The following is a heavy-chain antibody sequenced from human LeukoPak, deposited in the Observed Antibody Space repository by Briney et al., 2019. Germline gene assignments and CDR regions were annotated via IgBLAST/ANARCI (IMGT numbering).Heavy chain of an antibody. CDR3: TRGQGLYY. CDR1: GFTFSDST. D-gene: IGHD3/OR15-3a*01. V-gene: IGHV3-49*03. CDR2: IRRKVYGGTA. Sequence: PGGSLRLSCAASGFTFSDSTMSWYRQAPGQGLEWVGFIRRKVYGGTAEYAASVKGRFTISRDDSKSIAYLQMDSLKIGDSAVYYCTRGQGLYYWGQGTLVIVSS. J-gene: IGHJ4*02.